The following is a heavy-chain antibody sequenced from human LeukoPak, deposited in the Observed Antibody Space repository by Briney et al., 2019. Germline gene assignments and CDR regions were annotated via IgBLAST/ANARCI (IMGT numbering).Heavy chain of an antibody. CDR3: ARALSWTTESYYYMDV. V-gene: IGHV1-8*01. D-gene: IGHD3/OR15-3a*01. Sequence: GASVTVSCTSSGYTFTSYDINWVRQATGQGLEWMGWMNPNSGNTGYAQKFQGRVTMTKNTSITTGYMELSSLRSEDTAVYYCARALSWTTESYYYMDVWGKGTTVTVSS. CDR1: GYTFTSYD. J-gene: IGHJ6*03. CDR2: MNPNSGNT.